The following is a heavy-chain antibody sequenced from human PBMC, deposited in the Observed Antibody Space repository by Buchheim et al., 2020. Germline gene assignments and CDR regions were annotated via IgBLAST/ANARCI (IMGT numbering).Heavy chain of an antibody. V-gene: IGHV4-30-2*01. CDR2: IYHSGST. Sequence: QLQLQESGSGLVKPSQTMSLTCAVSGGSISSGGYSWSWIRQPPGKGLEWIGYIYHSGSTYYNPSLKSRVTISVDRSKHQFSLKLSSVTAADTAVYYCARAGYSYGPDNYWFDPWGQGTL. CDR3: ARAGYSYGPDNYWFDP. J-gene: IGHJ5*02. D-gene: IGHD5-18*01. CDR1: GGSISSGGYS.